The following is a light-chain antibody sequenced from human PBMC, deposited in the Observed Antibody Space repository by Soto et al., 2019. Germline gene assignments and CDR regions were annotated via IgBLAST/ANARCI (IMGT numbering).Light chain of an antibody. V-gene: IGKV3-15*01. CDR1: ESVNNK. CDR2: RAS. Sequence: EVVLTQSPATLSVSPGERATLSCRASESVNNKLGWYQQKPGQAPRLLIYRASTRATGIPARFSGSGSGTELTLTISSLQSEDSAVYYRHQYNNWFPFTFGQGTRLEIK. CDR3: HQYNNWFPFT. J-gene: IGKJ5*01.